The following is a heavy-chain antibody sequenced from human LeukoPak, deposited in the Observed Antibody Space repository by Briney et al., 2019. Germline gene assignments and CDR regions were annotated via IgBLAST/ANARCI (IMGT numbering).Heavy chain of an antibody. D-gene: IGHD4-11*01. Sequence: GGSLRFSCAGSGFTFSSYWMSWDRQAPGKGLEWVANIKQDGSEKYYVDSVKGRFTISRDNAKNSLYLQMNSLRAEDTAVYYCASEMTTASEWGQGTLVTVSS. V-gene: IGHV3-7*01. CDR3: ASEMTTASE. CDR1: GFTFSSYW. CDR2: IKQDGSEK. J-gene: IGHJ4*02.